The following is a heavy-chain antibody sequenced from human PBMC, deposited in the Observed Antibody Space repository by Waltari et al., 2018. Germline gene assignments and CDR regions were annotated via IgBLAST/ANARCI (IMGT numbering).Heavy chain of an antibody. Sequence: QVQLQESGPGLVKPSQTLSLTRTVSGGSISSGGYYWSWIRQPPGKGLEWIGYIYYSGSTYYTPSLKSRVTISVDTSKNQFSLKLSSVTAADTAVYYCARELLRGVTSGAFDIWGQGTMVTVSS. V-gene: IGHV4-31*03. CDR3: ARELLRGVTSGAFDI. D-gene: IGHD3-10*01. CDR1: GGSISSGGYY. CDR2: IYYSGST. J-gene: IGHJ3*02.